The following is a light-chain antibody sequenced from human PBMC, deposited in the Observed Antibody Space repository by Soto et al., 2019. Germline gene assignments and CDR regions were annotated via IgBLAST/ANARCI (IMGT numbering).Light chain of an antibody. Sequence: THSPPSVPASVGDRVTITCRSSQSVSSDLAWYQQKPGQGPRLLIDGASSRATGTPDWFSGSGSGTDFTLTINRLEAEDFALYYCQQYGSSPPTFGQGTKVDI. CDR1: QSVSSD. V-gene: IGKV3-20*01. CDR3: QQYGSSPPT. J-gene: IGKJ1*01. CDR2: GAS.